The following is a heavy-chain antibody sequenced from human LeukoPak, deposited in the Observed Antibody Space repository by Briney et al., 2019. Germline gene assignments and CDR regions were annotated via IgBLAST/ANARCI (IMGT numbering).Heavy chain of an antibody. CDR1: GGSASSGHYF. D-gene: IGHD2-2*01. Sequence: SETLSLTCTVSGGSASSGHYFYSWVRQPPGKGLEWIGYVHNNGRTNYSPSLERRVTISIDTSRTQVSLKLDSVTAADTAVYYCARTGYQGGYWGQGILVTVSS. V-gene: IGHV4-61*01. J-gene: IGHJ4*02. CDR3: ARTGYQGGY. CDR2: VHNNGRT.